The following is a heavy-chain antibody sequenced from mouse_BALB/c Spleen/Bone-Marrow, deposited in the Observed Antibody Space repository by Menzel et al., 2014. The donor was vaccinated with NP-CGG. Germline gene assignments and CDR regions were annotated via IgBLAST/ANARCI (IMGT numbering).Heavy chain of an antibody. CDR1: GFTFSSFA. D-gene: IGHD1-1*01. V-gene: IGHV5-9-1*01. CDR3: ARKNGSTYYYYTRDY. Sequence: EVKLVESGGGLVKPGGSLKPSCAASGFTFSSFAMSWVRQTPEKRLEWVATISSGGRYTYYPDSVKGRFTISRDNAKNTLYLKMSIQTSEETAMYYCARKNGSTYYYYTRDYWGQGTSVTDSS. J-gene: IGHJ4*01. CDR2: ISSGGRYT.